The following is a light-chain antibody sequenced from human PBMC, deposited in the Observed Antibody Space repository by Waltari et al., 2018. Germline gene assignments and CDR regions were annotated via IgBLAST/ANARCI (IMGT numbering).Light chain of an antibody. CDR3: SMYMGSGVWV. CDR1: SGSVSSTSY. CDR2: KGI. J-gene: IGLJ3*02. V-gene: IGLV8-61*01. Sequence: TQEPSLSVSPGGTVTLTCALSSGSVSSTSYPTWYQQTPGQPPRTLVYKGISRSSGVPDRFSGSILGNTAALTITGAQADDESDYYCSMYMGSGVWVFGGGTKLTVL.